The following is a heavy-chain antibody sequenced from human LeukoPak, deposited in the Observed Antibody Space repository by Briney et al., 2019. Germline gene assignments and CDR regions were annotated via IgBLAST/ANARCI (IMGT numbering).Heavy chain of an antibody. V-gene: IGHV3-21*04. CDR2: ISSSSSYI. Sequence: GGSLRLSCAASGFTFSSYGMSWVRQAPGKGLEWVSSISSSSSYIYYADSVKGRFTISRDNSKNTLYLQMNSLRAEDTAVYYCAKDWAYYYDSSGCSDYWGQGTLVTVSS. J-gene: IGHJ4*02. CDR3: AKDWAYYYDSSGCSDY. CDR1: GFTFSSYG. D-gene: IGHD3-22*01.